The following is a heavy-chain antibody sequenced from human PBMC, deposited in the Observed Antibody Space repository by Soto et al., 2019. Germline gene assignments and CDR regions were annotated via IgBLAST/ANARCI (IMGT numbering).Heavy chain of an antibody. D-gene: IGHD4-17*01. J-gene: IGHJ3*02. V-gene: IGHV3-30-3*01. CDR3: AKDPNGDYVGGFEM. CDR2: ISYDGSNK. CDR1: GFPFSSYA. Sequence: LSLSCAASGFPFSSYAMHWVRQAPGKGLDWVAVISYDGSNKYYADSVKGRFTISRDNSKNTLYLQMNSLRAEDTAVYYCAKDPNGDYVGGFEMRGQGTTVTVS.